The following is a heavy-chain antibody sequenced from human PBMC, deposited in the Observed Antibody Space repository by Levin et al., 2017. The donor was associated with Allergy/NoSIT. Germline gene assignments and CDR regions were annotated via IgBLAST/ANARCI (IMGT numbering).Heavy chain of an antibody. CDR1: GGTFSSYA. Sequence: EASVKVSCKASGGTFSSYAISWVRQAPGQGLEWMGGIIPIFGTANYAQKFQGRVTITADKSTSTAYMELSSLRSEDTAVYYCARAPRFLEWDDGPPYYYYGMDVWGQGTTVTVSS. J-gene: IGHJ6*02. CDR3: ARAPRFLEWDDGPPYYYYGMDV. V-gene: IGHV1-69*06. D-gene: IGHD3-3*01. CDR2: IIPIFGTA.